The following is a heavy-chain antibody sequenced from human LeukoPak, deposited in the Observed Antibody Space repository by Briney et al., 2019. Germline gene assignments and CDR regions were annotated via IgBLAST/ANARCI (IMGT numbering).Heavy chain of an antibody. CDR2: IYAGDADT. D-gene: IGHD1-7*01. CDR3: GRFRGELMDGFDF. J-gene: IGHJ4*02. V-gene: IGHV5-51*04. CDR1: GHTFSTDW. Sequence: GDSLKISCKGSGHTFSTDWIAWVRQMPGKGLEWMGVIYAGDADTRYSPSFQGQATISADKPLNTAYLQWTNLKASDTAMYYCGRFRGELMDGFDFWGQGTLVTVSS.